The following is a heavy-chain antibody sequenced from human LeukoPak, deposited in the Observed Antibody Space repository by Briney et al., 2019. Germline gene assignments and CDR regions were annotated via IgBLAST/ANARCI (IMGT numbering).Heavy chain of an antibody. V-gene: IGHV4-59*01. CDR1: GGSISSYY. J-gene: IGHJ3*02. D-gene: IGHD5-24*01. CDR2: IHYSGST. Sequence: PSETLSLTCTVSGGSISSYYWSWIRPPPGKGLEWIGYIHYSGSTNYNPSLKSRVTISVDTSKNQFSLKLRSVTAADTAIYYCAREAREGHVFDIWGQGTMVTVSS. CDR3: AREAREGHVFDI.